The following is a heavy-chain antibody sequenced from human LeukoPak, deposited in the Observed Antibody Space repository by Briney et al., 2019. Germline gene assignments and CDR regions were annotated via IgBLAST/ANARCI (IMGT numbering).Heavy chain of an antibody. V-gene: IGHV4-34*01. CDR1: GGSFSGYY. D-gene: IGHD3-16*01. J-gene: IGHJ4*02. CDR3: AIGSWGYYFDY. CDR2: INHSGST. Sequence: SETLSLTCAVYGGSFSGYYWSWIRQPPGKGLDWIGEINHSGSTNYNPSLKSRVTISVDTSKNQFSLKLSSVAAADTAVYYCAIGSWGYYFDYWGQGTLVTVSS.